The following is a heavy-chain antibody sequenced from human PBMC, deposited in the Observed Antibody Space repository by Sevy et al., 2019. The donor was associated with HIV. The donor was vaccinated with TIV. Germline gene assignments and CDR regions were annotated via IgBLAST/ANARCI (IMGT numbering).Heavy chain of an antibody. J-gene: IGHJ6*02. D-gene: IGHD2-21*01. CDR3: ARVAGGENYDYGIDV. CDR2: VYYVGNS. CDR1: GGSITSSGHY. Sequence: SETLSLTCTVSGGSITSSGHYWGWIRQSPGKGLEWIGAVYYVGNSYANPSLTSPVTISADTSKNLFSLSLTSLTAADTAIYYCARVAGGENYDYGIDVWGLGTSVTVSS. V-gene: IGHV4-39*01.